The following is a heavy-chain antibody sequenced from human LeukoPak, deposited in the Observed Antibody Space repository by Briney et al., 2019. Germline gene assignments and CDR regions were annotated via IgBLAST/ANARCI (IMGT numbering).Heavy chain of an antibody. D-gene: IGHD3-22*01. CDR2: INPSGGST. J-gene: IGHJ5*02. V-gene: IGHV1-46*01. CDR1: GYTFTSYY. CDR3: ASTEHNYYDSSGYYST. Sequence: ASVKVSCKASGYTFTSYYMHWVRQAPGQGLEWMGIINPSGGSTSHAQKFQGRVTMTRDTSTSTVYMELSSLRSEDTAVYYCASTEHNYYDSSGYYSTWGQGTLVTVSS.